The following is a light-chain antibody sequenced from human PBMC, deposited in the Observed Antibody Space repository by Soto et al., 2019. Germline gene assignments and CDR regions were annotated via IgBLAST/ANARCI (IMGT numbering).Light chain of an antibody. Sequence: EVVMTQSPATLSVSPGERATLSCRASQSVSSNLAWYQQKPGQAPRLLIYGASSRATGIPDRFSGSGSGTDFTLTINRLEPEDFAVYSCQQYGSSPFTFGPGTKVDIK. CDR2: GAS. V-gene: IGKV3-20*01. CDR1: QSVSSN. J-gene: IGKJ3*01. CDR3: QQYGSSPFT.